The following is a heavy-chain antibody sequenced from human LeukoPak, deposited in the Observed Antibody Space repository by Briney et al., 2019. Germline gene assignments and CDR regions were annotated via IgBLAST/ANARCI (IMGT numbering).Heavy chain of an antibody. CDR3: ARGNFCGLDV. CDR2: INSDGSTA. J-gene: IGHJ6*02. CDR1: GFTFSSYW. Sequence: PGGSLRLSCAASGFTFSSYWMPWVRQAPGKGLVWVSCINSDGSTASYADSVKGRFTISRDNAKNTLYLQMNSLRAEDTAVYYCARGNFCGLDVWGQGTTVTVSS. V-gene: IGHV3-74*01.